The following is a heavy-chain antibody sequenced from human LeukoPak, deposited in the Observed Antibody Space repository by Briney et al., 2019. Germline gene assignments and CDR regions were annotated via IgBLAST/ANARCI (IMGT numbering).Heavy chain of an antibody. Sequence: SGGSLRLSCEVTGFTLSSYWMSWVRQAPGKGLEWVANIKQDGTETHYGDYVKGRFTISRDNAKNSLYLQLNSLRGEDTAVYYCARNTDRDAYMASWGQGTLVTVSS. D-gene: IGHD5-24*01. CDR1: GFTLSSYW. V-gene: IGHV3-7*01. CDR3: ARNTDRDAYMAS. CDR2: IKQDGTET. J-gene: IGHJ5*02.